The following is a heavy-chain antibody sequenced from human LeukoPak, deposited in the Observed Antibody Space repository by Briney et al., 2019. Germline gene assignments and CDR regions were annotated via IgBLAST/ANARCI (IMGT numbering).Heavy chain of an antibody. J-gene: IGHJ5*02. Sequence: SETLSLTCTVSGGSICSSSYYWGWTRQPPGMGLEWIGSIYYSGGTYYNPSLKSRVTISVDTSKNQFSLKLSSVTAADTAVYYCARHYYGSGSSPWGQGTLVTVSS. D-gene: IGHD3-10*01. CDR3: ARHYYGSGSSP. CDR1: GGSICSSSYY. CDR2: IYYSGGT. V-gene: IGHV4-39*01.